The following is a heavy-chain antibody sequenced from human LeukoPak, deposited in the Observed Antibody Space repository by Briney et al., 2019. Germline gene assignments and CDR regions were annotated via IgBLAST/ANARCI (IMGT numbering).Heavy chain of an antibody. D-gene: IGHD3-10*01. Sequence: GGSLRLSCAASGFTFSDYYMSWIRQAPGKGLEWVANIKQDGSEKYYVDSVKGRFTISRVNAKNSLYLQMNSLRAEDTAVYYCARDEPPYYYGSGSYGDAFDIWGQGTMVTVSS. CDR2: IKQDGSEK. V-gene: IGHV3-7*01. CDR3: ARDEPPYYYGSGSYGDAFDI. J-gene: IGHJ3*02. CDR1: GFTFSDYY.